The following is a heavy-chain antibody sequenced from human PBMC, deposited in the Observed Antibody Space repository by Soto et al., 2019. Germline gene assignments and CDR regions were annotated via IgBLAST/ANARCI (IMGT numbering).Heavy chain of an antibody. CDR3: ANRGYSYGFVIY. CDR1: GGTFSSYT. D-gene: IGHD5-18*01. V-gene: IGHV1-69*02. CDR2: IIPMLGIA. J-gene: IGHJ4*02. Sequence: SVKVSCKASGGTFSSYTFSWVRQAPGQGLEWMGRIIPMLGIANYAQKFQGRVTITADKSTSTAYMELSSLRSEDTAVYYCANRGYSYGFVIYWGQGTLVTVS.